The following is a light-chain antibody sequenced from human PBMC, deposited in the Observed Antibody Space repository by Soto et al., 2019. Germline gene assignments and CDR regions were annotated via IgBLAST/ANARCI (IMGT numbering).Light chain of an antibody. CDR3: SSYTGTSTFV. CDR2: DVN. V-gene: IGLV2-14*01. Sequence: QSVLTQPASVSGCPGQSITISCTGTSSDVGGYDYVSWYQQLPGKAPKLMIYDVNNRPSGVSNRFSGSKSGNTASLTISGLQAEDEADYYCSSYTGTSTFVFGGGTKVTVL. J-gene: IGLJ1*01. CDR1: SSDVGGYDY.